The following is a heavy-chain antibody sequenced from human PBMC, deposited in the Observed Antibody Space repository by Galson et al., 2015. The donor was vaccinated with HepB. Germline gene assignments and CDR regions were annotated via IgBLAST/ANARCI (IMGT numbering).Heavy chain of an antibody. CDR3: ARSIPYSSSGDY. V-gene: IGHV3-9*01. Sequence: SLRLSCAASGFTFDDFAMHWVRQAPGKGLEWVSGISWNSGSIGYADSVKGRFTISRDNAKNSLYLQMNCLRAEDTAVYYCARSIPYSSSGDYWGQGTLVTVSS. CDR2: ISWNSGSI. CDR1: GFTFDDFA. J-gene: IGHJ4*02. D-gene: IGHD2-21*01.